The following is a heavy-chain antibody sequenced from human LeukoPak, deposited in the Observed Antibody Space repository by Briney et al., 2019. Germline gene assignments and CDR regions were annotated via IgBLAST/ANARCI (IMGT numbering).Heavy chain of an antibody. D-gene: IGHD3-22*01. CDR2: IDTDGRST. J-gene: IGHJ4*02. CDR1: GFTFSSSW. Sequence: PGGSLRLSCAASGFTFSSSWMYWVRQAPGKGLVWVSRIDTDGRSTNYADAVKGRFTISRDNAKGTLYLQMNSLRAEDTAVYYCAREDGVATYYYDSSGYPRVLIKEGSSVDYWGQGTLVTVSS. V-gene: IGHV3-74*01. CDR3: AREDGVATYYYDSSGYPRVLIKEGSSVDY.